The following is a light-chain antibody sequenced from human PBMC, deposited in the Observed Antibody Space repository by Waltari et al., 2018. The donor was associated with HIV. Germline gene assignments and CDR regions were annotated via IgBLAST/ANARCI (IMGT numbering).Light chain of an antibody. J-gene: IGLJ2*01. V-gene: IGLV2-11*01. CDR3: CSYAGSYTR. CDR2: DVS. Sequence: QSALTQPRSVSGSPGQSVTFSCTGTSSDVGGYNYVSWYQQHPGKAPKLMIYDVSKRPSGVPDRCSGSKSGNTASLTISGLQAEDEADYYCCSYAGSYTRFGGGTKLTVL. CDR1: SSDVGGYNY.